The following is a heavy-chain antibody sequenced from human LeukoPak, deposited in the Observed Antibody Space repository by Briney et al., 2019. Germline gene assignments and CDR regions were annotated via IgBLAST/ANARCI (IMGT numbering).Heavy chain of an antibody. J-gene: IGHJ4*02. Sequence: HGESLKISCKGSGYSFTSYWIGWVRQMPGKGLEWMGIIYPGDSDTRYSPSFQGQVTISADKSISTAYLQWSSLKASDTAMYYCARLAPSIAAAPGGFDYWGQGTLVTVSS. CDR2: IYPGDSDT. D-gene: IGHD6-13*01. CDR1: GYSFTSYW. V-gene: IGHV5-51*01. CDR3: ARLAPSIAAAPGGFDY.